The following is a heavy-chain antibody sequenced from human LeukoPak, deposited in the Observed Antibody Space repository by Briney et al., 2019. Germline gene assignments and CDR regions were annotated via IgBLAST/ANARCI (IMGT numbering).Heavy chain of an antibody. J-gene: IGHJ4*02. CDR3: ARDGVTTDDSPTLDY. CDR2: ISYDGSSN. D-gene: IGHD4-17*01. V-gene: IGHV3-30-3*01. CDR1: GFTFSSYA. Sequence: PGRSLRLSCAASGFTFSSYALHWVRLAPGKGLEWVAVISYDGSSNYYADSVKGRFTISRDNSQNTLYLQMNSLRAEDTAVYYCARDGVTTDDSPTLDYWGQGTLVTVSS.